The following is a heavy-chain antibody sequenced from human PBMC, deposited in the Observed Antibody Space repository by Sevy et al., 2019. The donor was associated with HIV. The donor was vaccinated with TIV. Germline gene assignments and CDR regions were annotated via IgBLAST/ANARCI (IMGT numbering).Heavy chain of an antibody. V-gene: IGHV3-21*01. CDR3: ARDEAAAGDAFDI. CDR2: ISSRSSYI. CDR1: GFTFSSYS. Sequence: GGSLRLSCAASGFTFSSYSMNWVRQAPGKGLEWVSSISSRSSYIYYADSLKGRFTISRDNAKNSLYLQMNSLRAEDTAVYYCARDEAAAGDAFDIWGQGTMVTVSS. D-gene: IGHD6-13*01. J-gene: IGHJ3*02.